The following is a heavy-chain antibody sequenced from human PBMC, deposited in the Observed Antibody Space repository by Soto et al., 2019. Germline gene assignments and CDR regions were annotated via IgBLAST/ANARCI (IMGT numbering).Heavy chain of an antibody. J-gene: IGHJ3*02. CDR1: GFTFSSYA. Sequence: GGSLRLSCAASGFTFSSYAMNWVRQAPGKGLEYVSAISSNGGSKYYADSVKGRFTISRDNSKNTLYLQMDSLRDEDMAVYYCASGGYSTFFDAFDIWGQGTMVTVSS. V-gene: IGHV3-64*02. CDR3: ASGGYSTFFDAFDI. D-gene: IGHD6-13*01. CDR2: ISSNGGSK.